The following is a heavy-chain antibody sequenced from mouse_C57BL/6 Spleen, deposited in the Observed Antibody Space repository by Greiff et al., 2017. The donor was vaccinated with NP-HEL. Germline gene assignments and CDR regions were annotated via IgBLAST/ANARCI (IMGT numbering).Heavy chain of an antibody. CDR1: GYSITSGYD. CDR2: ISYSGST. D-gene: IGHD2-1*01. V-gene: IGHV3-1*01. J-gene: IGHJ4*01. CDR3: ARYGNYAMDY. Sequence: EVQGVESGPGMVKPSQSLSLTCTVTGYSITSGYDWHWIRHFPGNKLEWMGYISYSGSTNYNPSLKSRISITHDTSKNHFFLKLNSVTTEDTATYYCARYGNYAMDYWGQGTSVTVSS.